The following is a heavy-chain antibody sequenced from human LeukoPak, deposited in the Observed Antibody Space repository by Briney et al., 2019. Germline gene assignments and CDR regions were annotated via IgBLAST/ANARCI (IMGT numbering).Heavy chain of an antibody. J-gene: IGHJ4*02. CDR2: ITAYNGNT. V-gene: IGHV1-18*01. CDR3: AREYSSGWYQYYFDY. Sequence: ASVKVSCKASGYTFTSYGISWVRQAPGQGLECMGWITAYNGNTNYAQKLQGRVTTTTDTSTSTAYMELRSLRSDDTAVYYCAREYSSGWYQYYFDYWGQGTLVTVSS. D-gene: IGHD6-19*01. CDR1: GYTFTSYG.